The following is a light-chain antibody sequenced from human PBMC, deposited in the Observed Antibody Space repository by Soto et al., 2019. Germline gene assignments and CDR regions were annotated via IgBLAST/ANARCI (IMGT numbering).Light chain of an antibody. CDR1: SSDIGAGFD. CDR2: GST. Sequence: QSVLTQPPSVSGAPGPRVTISCSGSSSDIGAGFDVHWYQHLPGTAPKLLIYGSTNRPSGVPGRFSGSKSGTSASLVISGLQAEDEADYYCQSYENSRTGFYVFGTGTKVTVL. J-gene: IGLJ1*01. V-gene: IGLV1-40*01. CDR3: QSYENSRTGFYV.